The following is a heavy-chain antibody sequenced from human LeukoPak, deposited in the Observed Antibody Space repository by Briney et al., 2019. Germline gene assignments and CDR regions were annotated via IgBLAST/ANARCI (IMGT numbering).Heavy chain of an antibody. V-gene: IGHV4-4*07. J-gene: IGHJ4*02. CDR2: IYTDGST. Sequence: SETLSLTCTVSGGSINNYDWSWIRQPAGKGLEWIGQIYTDGSTNYNPPLKSRVTMSIDTTEDRVSLTIRSVTAADTAFYYCARRDISSGWSFDYWGQGTLVTVSS. CDR3: ARRDISSGWSFDY. CDR1: GGSINNYD. D-gene: IGHD6-19*01.